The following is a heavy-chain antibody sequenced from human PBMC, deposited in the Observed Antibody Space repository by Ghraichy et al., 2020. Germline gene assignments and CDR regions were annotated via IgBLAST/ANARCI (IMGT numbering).Heavy chain of an antibody. J-gene: IGHJ5*02. CDR3: ARERGGLRFLEWAPRNNWFDP. D-gene: IGHD3-3*01. Sequence: ETLSLTCAVYGGSFSGYYWSWIRQPPGKGLEWIGEINHSGSTNYNPSLKSRVTISVDTSKNQFSLKLSSVTAADTAVYYCARERGGLRFLEWAPRNNWFDPWGQGTLVTVSS. CDR2: INHSGST. V-gene: IGHV4-34*01. CDR1: GGSFSGYY.